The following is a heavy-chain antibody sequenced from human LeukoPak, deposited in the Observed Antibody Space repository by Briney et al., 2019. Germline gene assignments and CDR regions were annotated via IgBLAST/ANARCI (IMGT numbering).Heavy chain of an antibody. CDR2: IIPIYGRA. V-gene: IGHV1-69*13. CDR1: GGTFSSYDFTFTSYA. Sequence: ASVKVSCKASGGTFSSYDFTFTSYAISWVRQAPGQGLEWMGGIIPIYGRANYAQKFQGRVTMTADESTRTVTMQLSSLRSEDTAVYYCASGYCSSTSCYRVYFDYWGQGTLVTVSS. CDR3: ASGYCSSTSCYRVYFDY. J-gene: IGHJ4*02. D-gene: IGHD2-2*02.